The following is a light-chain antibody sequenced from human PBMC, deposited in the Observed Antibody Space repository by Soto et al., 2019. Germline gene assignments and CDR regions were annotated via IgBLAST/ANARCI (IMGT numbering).Light chain of an antibody. J-gene: IGKJ2*01. V-gene: IGKV3-20*01. CDR2: AVS. Sequence: EIVLPQSPGTLSLSPGERATLSYRASQSVTSSYLAWYQQRHGQAPRLLIYAVSSRATGIPDRFSGSGSGTDVRHSIRRQGHEDFAWYFCKLFGGGPSGYTFGQGTKLEIK. CDR1: QSVTSSY. CDR3: KLFGGGPSGYT.